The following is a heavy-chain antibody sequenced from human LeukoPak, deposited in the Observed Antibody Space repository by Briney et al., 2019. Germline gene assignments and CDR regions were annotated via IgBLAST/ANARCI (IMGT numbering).Heavy chain of an antibody. CDR2: ISSNGGST. Sequence: GGSLRLSCAASGFTFSSYAMHWVRQAPGKGLEYVSAISSNGGSTYYANSVKGRFTISRDNSKNTLYLQMGSLRAEDTAVYYCAKPAVVPAAMWVWFDPWGQGTLVTVSS. CDR1: GFTFSSYA. J-gene: IGHJ5*02. V-gene: IGHV3-64*01. D-gene: IGHD2-2*01. CDR3: AKPAVVPAAMWVWFDP.